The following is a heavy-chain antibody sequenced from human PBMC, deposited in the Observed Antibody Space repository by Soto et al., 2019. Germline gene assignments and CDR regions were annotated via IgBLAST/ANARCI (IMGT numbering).Heavy chain of an antibody. CDR3: VRALSCSGGSRAHLSAMDV. V-gene: IGHV4-38-2*01. CDR1: GYSISSGYY. D-gene: IGHD2-15*01. CDR2: IYHSGST. Sequence: SETLSLTCAVSGYSISSGYYWGWIRQPPGKGLEWIGTIYHSGSTYYNPSLKSRVTISVDTSKNHFSLKLNSVTAADTAVYYCVRALSCSGGSRAHLSAMDVWGVGDTVPVSS. J-gene: IGHJ6*04.